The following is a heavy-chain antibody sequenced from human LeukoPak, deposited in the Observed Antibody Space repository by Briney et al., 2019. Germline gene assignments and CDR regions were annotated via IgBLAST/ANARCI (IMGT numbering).Heavy chain of an antibody. Sequence: SETLSLTCAVYGGSFSGYYWSWIRQPPGKGLEWIGEINHSGSTNYNPSLKSRVTISVDTSKNQFSLKLSSVTAADTAVYYCARVGIVGATTTPFDYWGQGTLVTVSS. CDR3: ARVGIVGATTTPFDY. CDR1: GGSFSGYY. V-gene: IGHV4-34*01. D-gene: IGHD1-26*01. J-gene: IGHJ4*02. CDR2: INHSGST.